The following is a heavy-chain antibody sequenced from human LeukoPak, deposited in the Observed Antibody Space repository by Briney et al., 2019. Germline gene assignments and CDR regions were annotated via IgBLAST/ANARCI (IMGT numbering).Heavy chain of an antibody. Sequence: GGSLRLSCAASGFTFSSYSMNWVRQAPGKGLEWVSYISSRSSNIYYADSVKGRFTISRDNAKNSLYLQMNSLRAEDTAVYYCARSMRLAAAGIDYWGQGTLVTVSS. CDR1: GFTFSSYS. J-gene: IGHJ4*02. D-gene: IGHD6-13*01. CDR2: ISSRSSNI. CDR3: ARSMRLAAAGIDY. V-gene: IGHV3-48*01.